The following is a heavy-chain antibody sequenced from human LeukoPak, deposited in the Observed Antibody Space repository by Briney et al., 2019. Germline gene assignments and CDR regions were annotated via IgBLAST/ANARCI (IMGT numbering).Heavy chain of an antibody. CDR1: GGSISSYY. J-gene: IGHJ4*02. CDR3: ARGIESYGDYGY. Sequence: SETLSLTCTVSGGSISSYYWSWIRQPPGKGLEWIGYIYYSGSTNYNPSLKSRVTISVDTSKNQFSLKLSSLTAADTAIYYCARGIESYGDYGYWGQGILVTVSS. CDR2: IYYSGST. V-gene: IGHV4-59*01. D-gene: IGHD4-17*01.